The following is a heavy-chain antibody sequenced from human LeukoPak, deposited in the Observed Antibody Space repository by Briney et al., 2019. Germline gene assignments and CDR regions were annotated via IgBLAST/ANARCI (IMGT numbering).Heavy chain of an antibody. J-gene: IGHJ3*02. Sequence: PGGSLRLSCAASGFTFSSYAMSWVRQAPGKGLEWVSAISGSGGSTYYADSVKGRFTISRDNSKNTLYLQTNSLRAEDTAVYYCAKDLAVAGIRGWAFDIWGQGTMVTVSS. D-gene: IGHD6-19*01. V-gene: IGHV3-23*01. CDR1: GFTFSSYA. CDR3: AKDLAVAGIRGWAFDI. CDR2: ISGSGGST.